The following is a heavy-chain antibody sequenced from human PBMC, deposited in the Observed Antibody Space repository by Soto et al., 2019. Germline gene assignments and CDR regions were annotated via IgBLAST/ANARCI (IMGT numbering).Heavy chain of an antibody. CDR3: VASLAASGLNWLDP. Sequence: SETLSLTCTISGGSVSVYYWSWVRQPPGKGLEWIGLIFANGHTDYNPSLKSRVTMSVDASKNQFSLRLTSMTAADTAVYYCVASLAASGLNWLDPWGRGTLVTV. V-gene: IGHV4-4*07. CDR1: GGSVSVYY. D-gene: IGHD6-13*01. J-gene: IGHJ5*02. CDR2: IFANGHT.